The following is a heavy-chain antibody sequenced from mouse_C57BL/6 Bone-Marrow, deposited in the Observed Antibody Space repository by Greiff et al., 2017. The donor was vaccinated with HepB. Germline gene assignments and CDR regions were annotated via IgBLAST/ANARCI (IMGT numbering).Heavy chain of an antibody. CDR2: IYPRSGNT. CDR1: GYTFTSYG. D-gene: IGHD5-5*01. Sequence: QVHVKQSGAELARPGASVKLSCKASGYTFTSYGISWVKQRTGQGLEWIGEIYPRSGNTYYNEKFKGKATLTADKSSSTAYMELRSLTSEDSAVYFCARGTTCYYAMDYWGQGTSVTVSS. V-gene: IGHV1-81*01. CDR3: ARGTTCYYAMDY. J-gene: IGHJ4*01.